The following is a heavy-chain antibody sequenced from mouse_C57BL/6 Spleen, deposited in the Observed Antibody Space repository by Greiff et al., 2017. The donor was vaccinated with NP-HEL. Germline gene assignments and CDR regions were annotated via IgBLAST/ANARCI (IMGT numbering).Heavy chain of an antibody. CDR1: GFTFTDYY. CDR3: ARYDGYDELDY. J-gene: IGHJ2*01. CDR2: IRNKANGYTT. V-gene: IGHV7-3*01. D-gene: IGHD2-2*01. Sequence: EVQRVESGGGLVQPGGSLSLSCAASGFTFTDYYMSWVRQPPGKALEWLGFIRNKANGYTTEYSASVKGRFTISRDNSQSILYLQMNALRAEDSATYYCARYDGYDELDYWGQGTTLTVSS.